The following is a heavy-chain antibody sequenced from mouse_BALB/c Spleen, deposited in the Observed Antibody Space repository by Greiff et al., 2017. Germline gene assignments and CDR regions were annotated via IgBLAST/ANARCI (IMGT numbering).Heavy chain of an antibody. J-gene: IGHJ3*01. CDR3: ARGSYYCGSSSFAY. CDR1: GFTFSSYA. V-gene: IGHV5-6-5*01. CDR2: ISSGGST. Sequence: EVKLMESGGGLVKPGGSLKLSCAASGFTFSSYAMSWVRQTPEKGLEWVAFISSGGSTYYPDSVKGRFTISRDNARNNLYLQMSSLRSEDTAMYYCARGSYYCGSSSFAYWGQGTLVTVSA. D-gene: IGHD1-1*01.